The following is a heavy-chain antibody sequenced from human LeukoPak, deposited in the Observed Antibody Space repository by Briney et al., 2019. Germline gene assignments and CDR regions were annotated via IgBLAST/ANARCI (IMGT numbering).Heavy chain of an antibody. D-gene: IGHD3-10*01. V-gene: IGHV1-69*13. CDR2: IIPIFGTA. Sequence: ASVKVSCKASGGTFSSYAISWVRQAPVQGLEWMGGIIPIFGTANYAQKFQGRVTITADESTSTAYMELRSLRSDDTAVYYCARDRGSGLNWFDPWGQGTLVTVSS. CDR1: GGTFSSYA. CDR3: ARDRGSGLNWFDP. J-gene: IGHJ5*02.